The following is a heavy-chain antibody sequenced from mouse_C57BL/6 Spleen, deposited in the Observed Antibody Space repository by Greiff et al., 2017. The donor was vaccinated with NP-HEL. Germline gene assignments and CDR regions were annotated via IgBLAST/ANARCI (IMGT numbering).Heavy chain of an antibody. CDR1: GFTFSDYG. D-gene: IGHD4-1*01. J-gene: IGHJ3*01. CDR2: ISSGSSTI. V-gene: IGHV5-17*01. Sequence: EVKLVESGGGLVKPGGSLKLSCAASGFTFSDYGMHWVRQAPEKGLEWVAYISSGSSTIYYADTVKGRFTITRDNAKNTLFLQMNSLRSEDTAMYYCAKNWDENWFAYWGQGTLVTVSA. CDR3: AKNWDENWFAY.